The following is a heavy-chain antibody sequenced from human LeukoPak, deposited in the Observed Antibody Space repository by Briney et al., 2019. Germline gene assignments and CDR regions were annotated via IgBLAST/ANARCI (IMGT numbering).Heavy chain of an antibody. J-gene: IGHJ5*02. CDR1: GGTFSSYA. D-gene: IGHD3-10*01. CDR3: ARDNMVRGVLSFDP. V-gene: IGHV1-69*06. Sequence: GSSVKVSCKASGGTFSSYAISWVLQAPGQGLEWMGGIIPIFGTANYAQKFQGRVTITADKSTSTAYMELSSLRSEDTAVYYCARDNMVRGVLSFDPWGQGTLVTVSS. CDR2: IIPIFGTA.